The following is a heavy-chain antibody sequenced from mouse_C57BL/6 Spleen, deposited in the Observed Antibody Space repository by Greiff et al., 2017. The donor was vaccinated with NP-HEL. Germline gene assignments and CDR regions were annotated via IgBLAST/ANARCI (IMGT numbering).Heavy chain of an antibody. V-gene: IGHV1-52*01. J-gene: IGHJ2*01. CDR3: ARWGDYVFDY. CDR1: GYTFTSYW. CDR2: IDPSDSET. Sequence: QVHVKQPGAELVRPGSSVKLSCKASGYTFTSYWMHWVKQRPIQGLEWIGNIDPSDSETHYNQKFKDKATLTVDKSSSTAYMQLSSLTSEDSAVYYCARWGDYVFDYWGQGTTLTVSS. D-gene: IGHD2-4*01.